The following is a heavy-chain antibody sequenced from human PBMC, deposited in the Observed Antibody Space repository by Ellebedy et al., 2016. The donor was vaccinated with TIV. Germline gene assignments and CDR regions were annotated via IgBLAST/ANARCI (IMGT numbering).Heavy chain of an antibody. CDR1: GYTFTGYY. CDR3: ARDPTKGSTRGDNWFDP. Sequence: ASVKVSCKASGYTFTGYYMHWVRQAPGQGLEWMGWINPNSGGTNYAQKFQGWVTMTRDTSISTAYMELSRLRSDDTAVYYCARDPTKGSTRGDNWFDPWGQGTLVTVSS. D-gene: IGHD3-10*01. CDR2: INPNSGGT. J-gene: IGHJ5*02. V-gene: IGHV1-2*04.